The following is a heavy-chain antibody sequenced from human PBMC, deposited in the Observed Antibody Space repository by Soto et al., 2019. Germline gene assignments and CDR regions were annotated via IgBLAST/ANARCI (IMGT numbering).Heavy chain of an antibody. CDR2: IYYSGST. D-gene: IGHD3-22*01. Sequence: PSETLSLTCTVSGCAISSYYWSRIRQPPGKGLEWIGYIYYSGSTNYNPSLKSRVTISVDTSKNQFSLKLSSVTAADTAVYYCARDLTGHTMIVVGRAGEGAFAIWGQGTMVT. V-gene: IGHV4-59*12. CDR3: ARDLTGHTMIVVGRAGEGAFAI. J-gene: IGHJ3*02. CDR1: GCAISSYY.